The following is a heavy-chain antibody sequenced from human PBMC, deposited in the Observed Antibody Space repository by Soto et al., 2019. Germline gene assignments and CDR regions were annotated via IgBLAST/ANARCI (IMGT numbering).Heavy chain of an antibody. CDR2: INHSGNT. CDR1: GGSFSGYY. J-gene: IGHJ6*02. V-gene: IGHV4-34*01. D-gene: IGHD3-10*01. CDR3: AREPDGSGSGYYYYYGMDV. Sequence: SSETLSLTCAVYGGSFSGYYWSWIRQPPGKGLEWIGEINHSGNTNYNPSLKSRVTISVDTPKNQFSLKLSSVTAADTAVYYCAREPDGSGSGYYYYYGMDVWGQGTTVTVSS.